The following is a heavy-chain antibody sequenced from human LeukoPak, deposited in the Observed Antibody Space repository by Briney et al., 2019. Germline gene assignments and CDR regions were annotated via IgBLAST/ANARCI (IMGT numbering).Heavy chain of an antibody. Sequence: QPGGSLRLSCAASGFTFSSYAMSWVRQAPGRGLEWVSHFGGSGGTIYYADSVKGRFTISRDNSKNTLYLQMSGLRAEDTAVYYCAKSDCGGDCHLLDYWGQGTLVTVSS. CDR2: FGGSGGTI. CDR1: GFTFSSYA. D-gene: IGHD2-21*02. V-gene: IGHV3-23*01. CDR3: AKSDCGGDCHLLDY. J-gene: IGHJ4*02.